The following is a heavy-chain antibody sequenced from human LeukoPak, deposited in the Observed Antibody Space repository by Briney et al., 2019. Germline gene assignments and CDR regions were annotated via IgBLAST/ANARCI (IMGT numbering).Heavy chain of an antibody. CDR3: AGHVTGFWSGYSDY. CDR2: IYYSGST. Sequence: SETLSLTCTVSGGSISSSSYYWGWIRQPPGKGLEWIGSIYYSGSTYYNPSLKSRVTISVDTSKNQFSLKLSSVTAADTAVYYCAGHVTGFWSGYSDYWGQGTLVTASS. J-gene: IGHJ4*02. D-gene: IGHD3-3*01. CDR1: GGSISSSSYY. V-gene: IGHV4-39*01.